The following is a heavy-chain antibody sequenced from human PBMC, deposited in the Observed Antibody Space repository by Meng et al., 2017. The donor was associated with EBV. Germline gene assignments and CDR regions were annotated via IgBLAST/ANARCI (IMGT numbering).Heavy chain of an antibody. V-gene: IGHV1-69*01. D-gene: IGHD3-10*01. CDR1: GCPFRYYA. Sequence: QGQLVRAGAELKKPGSSVKVSCKTSGCPFRYYAISWVRQAPGQGLEWLGGFLPRLGAPNYAQKFHGRVKITADESTSTHYMDLSSLRSEDTAIYYCASESGRGYTPDYWGQGTLVTVSS. CDR2: FLPRLGAP. CDR3: ASESGRGYTPDY. J-gene: IGHJ4*02.